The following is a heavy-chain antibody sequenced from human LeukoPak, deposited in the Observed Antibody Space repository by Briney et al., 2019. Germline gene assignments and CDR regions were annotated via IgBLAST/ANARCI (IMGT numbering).Heavy chain of an antibody. CDR3: ARDSGLGGTDYYGMDV. D-gene: IGHD2-15*01. V-gene: IGHV1-46*01. CDR1: GYTFTSYY. Sequence: GASVKVSCKASGYTFTSYYMHWVRQAPGQGLEWMGIINPSGGSTSYAQKFQGRVTMTRDTSTSTVYMELSSLRSEDTAVYYCARDSGLGGTDYYGMDVWGQGTTVTVSS. CDR2: INPSGGST. J-gene: IGHJ6*02.